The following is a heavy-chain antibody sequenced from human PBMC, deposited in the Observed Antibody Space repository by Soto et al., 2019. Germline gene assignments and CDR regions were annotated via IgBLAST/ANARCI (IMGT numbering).Heavy chain of an antibody. J-gene: IGHJ4*02. CDR1: GYAFTTYG. D-gene: IGHD1-1*01. Sequence: QVHLVQSGAEVKKPGASVKVSCQGSGYAFTTYGITWVRQAPGQGLEWMGWISAHNGNTNYAQKLQGRVTVTRDTXXXXXXXXXXSXXYXDXAVYYCARGRYGDYWGQGALVTVSS. CDR3: ARGRYGDY. CDR2: ISAHNGNT. V-gene: IGHV1-18*01.